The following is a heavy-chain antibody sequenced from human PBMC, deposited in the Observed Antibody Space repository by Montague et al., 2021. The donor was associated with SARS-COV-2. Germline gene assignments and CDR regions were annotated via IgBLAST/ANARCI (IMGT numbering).Heavy chain of an antibody. Sequence: SETLSLTCAVHGTSFSGYYWNWIRQPPGKGLEWIGEINHGGSTKYSPSLKSRLTISADTSKNQFSLKLTSVAAADTAVYYCARLRDGVVPPPIRGVGTYYSYYYMDVWGRGTTVTVSS. V-gene: IGHV4-34*01. CDR3: ARLRDGVVPPPIRGVGTYYSYYYMDV. CDR1: GTSFSGYY. CDR2: INHGGST. J-gene: IGHJ6*03. D-gene: IGHD2-15*01.